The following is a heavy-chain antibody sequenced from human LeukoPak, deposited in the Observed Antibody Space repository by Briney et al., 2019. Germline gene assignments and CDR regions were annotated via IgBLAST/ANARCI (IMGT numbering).Heavy chain of an antibody. V-gene: IGHV3-23*01. CDR1: GFTFGDYA. Sequence: GGSLRLSCTASGFTFGDYAMSWVRQAPGKGLEWVSDISGGGANTFYADYADSVKGRFTISRDNSKNTLYLQMNSLRAEDTAVYYCAKGIAAAGKYYLDFWGQGTLVTVSS. CDR3: AKGIAAAGKYYLDF. CDR2: ISGGGANT. J-gene: IGHJ4*02. D-gene: IGHD6-13*01.